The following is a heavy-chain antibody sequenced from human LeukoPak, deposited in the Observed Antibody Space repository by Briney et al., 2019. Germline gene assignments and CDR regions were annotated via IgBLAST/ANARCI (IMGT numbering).Heavy chain of an antibody. D-gene: IGHD1-7*01. Sequence: GGSLRLSCAASGLTFSTYEMNWVRQAPGKGLEWVSYISSSGTPIYYTDSVKGRFTISRDNAKNSLYLQMNSLSAEDTAVYYCARGGWNFFLNFWGQGTLATVSS. V-gene: IGHV3-48*03. CDR2: ISSSGTPI. CDR3: ARGGWNFFLNF. CDR1: GLTFSTYE. J-gene: IGHJ4*02.